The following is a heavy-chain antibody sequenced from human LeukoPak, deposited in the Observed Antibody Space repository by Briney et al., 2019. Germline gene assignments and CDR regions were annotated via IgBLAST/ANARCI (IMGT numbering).Heavy chain of an antibody. CDR2: ISAYNGNT. Sequence: GASVKVSCKASGYTFTSYGISWVRQAPGQGLEWMGWISAYNGNTNYAQKLQGRVTMTTDTSTSTAYMELRSLRSDDTAVYYCARDFLDYYDSSGLGYWGQGTLVTVSS. D-gene: IGHD3-22*01. V-gene: IGHV1-18*01. CDR1: GYTFTSYG. J-gene: IGHJ4*02. CDR3: ARDFLDYYDSSGLGY.